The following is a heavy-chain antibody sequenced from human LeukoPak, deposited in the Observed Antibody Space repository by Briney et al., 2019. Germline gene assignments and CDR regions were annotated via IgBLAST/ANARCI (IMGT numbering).Heavy chain of an antibody. CDR1: GGSISSSSYY. CDR2: IYYSGST. Sequence: SETLSLTCTVSGGSISSSSYYWGWIRQPPGKGLEWIGSIYYSGSTYYNPSLKSRVTRSVATSTNQFSLKLSSVTAADTAVYYCARQGQTRASIAAPLDAEHWFDPWGQGTLVTVSS. CDR3: ARQGQTRASIAAPLDAEHWFDP. J-gene: IGHJ5*02. D-gene: IGHD6-6*01. V-gene: IGHV4-39*01.